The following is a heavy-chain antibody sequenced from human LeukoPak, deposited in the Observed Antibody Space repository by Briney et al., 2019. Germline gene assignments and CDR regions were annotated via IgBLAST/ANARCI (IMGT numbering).Heavy chain of an antibody. Sequence: SVKVSCKASGGTFSVNSIIWVRQAPGQGLEWLGGINPMSGTANFAQKLQGRVTMTTDTSTSTAYMELRSLRSDDTAVYYCARGGTTDYWGQGTLVTVSS. J-gene: IGHJ4*02. CDR3: ARGGTTDY. V-gene: IGHV1-69*05. D-gene: IGHD1-7*01. CDR1: GGTFSVNS. CDR2: INPMSGTA.